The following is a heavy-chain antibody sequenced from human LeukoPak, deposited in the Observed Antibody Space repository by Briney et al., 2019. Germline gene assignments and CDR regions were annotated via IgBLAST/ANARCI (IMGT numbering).Heavy chain of an antibody. CDR3: ARNGGNSDYDY. CDR2: IYHNGAT. J-gene: IGHJ4*02. D-gene: IGHD4-23*01. V-gene: IGHV4-4*02. CDR1: GGSISSSSSIC. Sequence: SETLSLTCAVSGGSISSSSSICWTWVRQPPGEGLEWIGEIYHNGATNYNPSLKSRVTMLLDKSKNQFFLKLNSVTTADTAVYYCARNGGNSDYDYWGQGTLVTVSA.